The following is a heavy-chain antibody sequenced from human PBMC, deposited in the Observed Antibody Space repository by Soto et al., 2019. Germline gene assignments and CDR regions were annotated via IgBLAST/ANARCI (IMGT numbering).Heavy chain of an antibody. V-gene: IGHV6-1*01. J-gene: IGHJ6*02. D-gene: IGHD3-9*01. CDR2: TYYRSKWYN. CDR1: GDSVSSNSAA. Sequence: SQTLSLTCAISGDSVSSNSAAWNWIRQSPSRGLEWLGRTYYRSKWYNDYAVSVKSRTTINPDTSKNQFSLQLNSVTPEDTAVYYCARGRNYDILSGYRPDSYYYYGMDVWGQGTTVTVSS. CDR3: ARGRNYDILSGYRPDSYYYYGMDV.